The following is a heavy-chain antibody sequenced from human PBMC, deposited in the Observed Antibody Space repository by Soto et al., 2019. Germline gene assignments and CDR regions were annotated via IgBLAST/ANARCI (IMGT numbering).Heavy chain of an antibody. D-gene: IGHD5-18*01. CDR2: IYTVGST. CDR3: ARSPLTHSYAQFDS. J-gene: IGHJ4*01. V-gene: IGHV4-4*07. Sequence: SETLSLTCTVSGGSLSNYYWSWIRQPAGKALEWIGRIYTVGSTNYNPSLKSRVTMSIDTSKNQFPLRLTSATAADTAVYFCARSPLTHSYAQFDSWGQGSLVTVSS. CDR1: GGSLSNYY.